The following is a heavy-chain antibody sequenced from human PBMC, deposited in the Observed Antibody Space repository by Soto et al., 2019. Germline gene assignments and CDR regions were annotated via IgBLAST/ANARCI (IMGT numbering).Heavy chain of an antibody. V-gene: IGHV4-34*01. CDR1: GGSFSGYY. CDR3: ERILYPYYYYYYMDV. Sequence: SETLSLTCAVYGGSFSGYYWRWIRQPPGKGLEWIGEINHSGSTNYNPSLKSRVTISVDTSKNQFSLKLSSVTAADTAVYYCERILYPYYYYYYMDVWGKGTTVTVSS. D-gene: IGHD2-2*02. J-gene: IGHJ6*03. CDR2: INHSGST.